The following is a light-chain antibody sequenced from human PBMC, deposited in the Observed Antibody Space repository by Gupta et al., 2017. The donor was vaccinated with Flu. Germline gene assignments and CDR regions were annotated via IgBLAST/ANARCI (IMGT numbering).Light chain of an antibody. CDR3: QQYDSTPPF. CDR1: QSVLYSSNNKNY. CDR2: WAS. J-gene: IGKJ3*01. V-gene: IGKV4-1*01. Sequence: DIVMTQSPDSLAVSLGERATINCKSSQSVLYSSNNKNYLAWYQQKPGQPPKLLIYWASTRESGVPDRFRGSGSGTDFTLTISSLQAEDVAVYYCQQYDSTPPFFGHGTKVDIK.